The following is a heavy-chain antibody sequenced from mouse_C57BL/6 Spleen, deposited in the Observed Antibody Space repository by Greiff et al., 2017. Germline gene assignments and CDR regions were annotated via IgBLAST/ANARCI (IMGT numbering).Heavy chain of an antibody. CDR1: GFTFSSYA. Sequence: EVKFVESGEGLVKPGGSLKLSCAASGFTFSSYAMSWVRQTPEKRLEWVAYISSGGDYIYYADTVKGRFTISRDNARNTLYLQMSSLKSEDTAMYYCTRGGDGNYRFDYWGQGTTLTVSS. V-gene: IGHV5-9-1*02. D-gene: IGHD2-1*01. CDR3: TRGGDGNYRFDY. CDR2: ISSGGDYI. J-gene: IGHJ2*01.